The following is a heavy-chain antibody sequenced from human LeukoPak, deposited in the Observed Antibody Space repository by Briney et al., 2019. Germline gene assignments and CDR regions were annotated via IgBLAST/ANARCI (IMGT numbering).Heavy chain of an antibody. J-gene: IGHJ5*02. Sequence: GGSLRLSCAASGFTFSSYSMNWVRQAPGKGLESVSAISGSGGSTYYADSVKGRFTISRDNSKNTLYLQMNSLRAEDTAVYYCAKDETPRSGRGWFDPWGQGTLVTVSS. CDR2: ISGSGGST. CDR3: AKDETPRSGRGWFDP. D-gene: IGHD3-10*01. V-gene: IGHV3-23*01. CDR1: GFTFSSYS.